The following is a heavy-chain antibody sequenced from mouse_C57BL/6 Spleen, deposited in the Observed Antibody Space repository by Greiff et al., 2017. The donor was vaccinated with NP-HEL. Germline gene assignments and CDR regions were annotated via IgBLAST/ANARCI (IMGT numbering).Heavy chain of an antibody. CDR2: IYWDDDK. CDR3: ARSPYYYGSGDWYFDV. Sequence: VKLVESGPGILQSSQTLSLTCSFSGFSLSTSGMGVSWIRQPSGKGLEWLAHIYWDDDKRYNPSLKSRLTISKDTSRNQVFLKITSVDTADTATYYCARSPYYYGSGDWYFDVWGTGTTVTVSS. J-gene: IGHJ1*03. V-gene: IGHV8-12*01. CDR1: GFSLSTSGMG. D-gene: IGHD1-1*01.